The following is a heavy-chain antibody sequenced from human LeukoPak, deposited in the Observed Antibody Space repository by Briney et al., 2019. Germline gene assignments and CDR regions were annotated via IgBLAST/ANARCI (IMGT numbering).Heavy chain of an antibody. CDR1: GNYW. V-gene: IGHV3-74*01. J-gene: IGHJ4*02. D-gene: IGHD2/OR15-2a*01. CDR3: VSFYETY. Sequence: LAGGSLRLSCAASGNYWMHWVRQAPGKGLVWVSHINSDGSWTSYADSVKGRFTISKDNAKNTVYLQMNNLRAEDTAVYYCVSFYETYWGRGTLDTVSS. CDR2: INSDGSWT.